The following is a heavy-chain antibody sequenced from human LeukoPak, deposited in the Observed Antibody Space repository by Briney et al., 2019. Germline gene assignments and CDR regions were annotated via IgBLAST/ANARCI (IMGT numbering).Heavy chain of an antibody. J-gene: IGHJ4*02. V-gene: IGHV3-30*03. CDR2: ISYDGSNK. CDR3: ARVLNYYDSSGYYFSY. Sequence: GGSLRLSCAASGFTFSSYGMHWVRQAPGKGLEWVAVISYDGSNKYYADSVKGRFTVSRDNSKNTLYLQMDSLRAEDTAVYYCARVLNYYDSSGYYFSYWGQGTLVTVSS. D-gene: IGHD3-22*01. CDR1: GFTFSSYG.